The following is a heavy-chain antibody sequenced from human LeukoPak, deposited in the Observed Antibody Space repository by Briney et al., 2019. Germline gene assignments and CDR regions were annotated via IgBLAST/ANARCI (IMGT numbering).Heavy chain of an antibody. CDR3: ANLGATEAFDI. V-gene: IGHV3-30*18. Sequence: GRSLRLSCAASGFTFSSYGMHWVRQAPGKGLEWVAVISYDGSNKYYADSVEGRFTISRDNSKNTLYLQMNSLRAEDTAVYYCANLGATEAFDIWGQGTMVTVSS. D-gene: IGHD1-26*01. CDR1: GFTFSSYG. CDR2: ISYDGSNK. J-gene: IGHJ3*02.